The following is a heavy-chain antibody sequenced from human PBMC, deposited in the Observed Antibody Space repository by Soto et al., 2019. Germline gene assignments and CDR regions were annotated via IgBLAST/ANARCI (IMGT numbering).Heavy chain of an antibody. J-gene: IGHJ5*02. D-gene: IGHD1-1*01. CDR3: ARMTGTQSEGAWFDP. V-gene: IGHV4-59*01. CDR2: IHYTGSP. Sequence: SETLSLTCTVSGDSISKYYWIWGRHSPFKGLESIGYIHYTGSPYYNPSLKSRVPISLDTSKKNFSLELKSVTAADTAVYYCARMTGTQSEGAWFDPWGQGTLVTVSS. CDR1: GDSISKYY.